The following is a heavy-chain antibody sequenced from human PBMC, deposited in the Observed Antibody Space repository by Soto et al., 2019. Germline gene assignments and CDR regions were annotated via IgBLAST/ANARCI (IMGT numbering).Heavy chain of an antibody. CDR3: ARQGGRFLEVGNPYYSLDV. J-gene: IGHJ6*03. CDR1: GGTFSSYT. CDR2: IIPILGIA. Sequence: QVQLVQSGAEVKKPGSSVKVSCKASGGTFSSYTISWVRQAPGQGLEWMGRIIPILGIANYAQKFQGRVTITADKSTSTAYMELSSLRSEDTAVYYCARQGGRFLEVGNPYYSLDVWGKGTTVTVSS. V-gene: IGHV1-69*02. D-gene: IGHD3-3*01.